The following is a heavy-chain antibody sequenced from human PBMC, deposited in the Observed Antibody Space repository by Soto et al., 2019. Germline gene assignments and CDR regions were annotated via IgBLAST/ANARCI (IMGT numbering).Heavy chain of an antibody. V-gene: IGHV1-18*01. Sequence: XSVKVSCKASGYTFTSYGISWVRQAPGQGLEWMGWISAYNGNTNYAQKLQGRVTMTTDTSTSTAYMELRSLRSDDTAVYYCARGMGGRTRTNYGYYGMDVWGQGNTVTVSS. CDR3: ARGMGGRTRTNYGYYGMDV. J-gene: IGHJ6*02. CDR2: ISAYNGNT. D-gene: IGHD1-7*01. CDR1: GYTFTSYG.